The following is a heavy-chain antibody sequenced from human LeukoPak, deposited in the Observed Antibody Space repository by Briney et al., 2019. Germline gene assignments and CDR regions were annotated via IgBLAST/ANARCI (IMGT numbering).Heavy chain of an antibody. Sequence: SETLSLTCTVSGGSISSYYWSWIRQPPGKGLEWIGYIYYSGSTNYNPSLKSRVTISVDTSKNQFSLKLSSVTAADTAVYYCARDFRNDAFDNWGQGTMVTVSS. CDR2: IYYSGST. CDR1: GGSISSYY. D-gene: IGHD1-1*01. J-gene: IGHJ3*02. V-gene: IGHV4-59*01. CDR3: ARDFRNDAFDN.